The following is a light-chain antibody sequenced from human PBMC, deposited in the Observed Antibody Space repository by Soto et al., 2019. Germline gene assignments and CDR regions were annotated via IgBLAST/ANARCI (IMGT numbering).Light chain of an antibody. CDR2: KAS. V-gene: IGKV1-5*03. J-gene: IGKJ5*01. CDR1: QSISSW. CDR3: QQYNSYSIT. Sequence: DIQMTQSPSTLSASVGDRFTITCRASQSISSWLAWYQQKPGKAPNLLIYKASNLKSGVPSRFSGSGSGTEFTLTISSLQPDDFATYYCQQYNSYSITFGQGTRLEIK.